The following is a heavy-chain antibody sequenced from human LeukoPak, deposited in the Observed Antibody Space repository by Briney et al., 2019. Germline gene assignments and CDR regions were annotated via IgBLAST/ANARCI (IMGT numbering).Heavy chain of an antibody. CDR3: ARRAGAYSHPYDY. Sequence: PGGSLRISCTVSGFTVSSNSMSWVRQAPGKGLEWVSFIYSDITHYSDSVKGRFTRSRDNSKNTLYLQMNSLRAEDTAVYYCARRAGAYSHPYDYWGQGTLVTVSS. CDR2: IYSDIT. CDR1: GFTVSSNS. J-gene: IGHJ4*02. V-gene: IGHV3-53*01. D-gene: IGHD4/OR15-4a*01.